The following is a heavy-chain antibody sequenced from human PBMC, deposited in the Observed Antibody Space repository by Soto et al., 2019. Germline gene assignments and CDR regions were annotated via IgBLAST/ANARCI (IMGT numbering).Heavy chain of an antibody. CDR3: ATSLLTFTGYYMNFYMDV. V-gene: IGHV3-66*01. J-gene: IGHJ6*03. Sequence: EVQLVESGGGLVQPGGSLRLSCAASGFTVSSHYMTWVRQAPGKGLEWVSVIHSGGSVYYADSVKGRFTISRDNSKNTLDVQMSSLRAEDTAVYYCATSLLTFTGYYMNFYMDVWGKETTVTVSS. D-gene: IGHD3-9*01. CDR2: IHSGGSV. CDR1: GFTVSSHY.